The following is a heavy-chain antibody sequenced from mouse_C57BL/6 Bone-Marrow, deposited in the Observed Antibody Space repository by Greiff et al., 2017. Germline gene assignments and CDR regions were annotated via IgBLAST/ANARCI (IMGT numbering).Heavy chain of an antibody. CDR3: AREVTYDV. J-gene: IGHJ1*03. CDR2: ISDGGSYT. V-gene: IGHV5-4*01. Sequence: EVKVVESGGGLVKPGGSLKLSCAASGFTFSSYAMSWVRQTPEKRLEWVATISDGGSYTYYPDNVKGRFTSSRDNAKNNLYLQMSHLKSEDTAMYYCAREVTYDVWGTGTTVTVSS. CDR1: GFTFSSYA. D-gene: IGHD2-12*01.